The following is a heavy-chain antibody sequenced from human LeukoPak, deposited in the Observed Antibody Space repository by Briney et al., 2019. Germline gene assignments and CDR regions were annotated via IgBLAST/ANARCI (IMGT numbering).Heavy chain of an antibody. CDR3: AKGRLWFGELFFSLFDY. D-gene: IGHD3-10*01. V-gene: IGHV3-23*01. CDR1: GFTFSSYA. J-gene: IGHJ4*02. Sequence: GGSLRLSCAASGFTFSSYAMSWVRQAPGKGLKWVSAISGSGGSTYYADSVKGWFTISRDNSKNTLYLQMNSLRAEDTAVYYCAKGRLWFGELFFSLFDYWGQGTLVTVSS. CDR2: ISGSGGST.